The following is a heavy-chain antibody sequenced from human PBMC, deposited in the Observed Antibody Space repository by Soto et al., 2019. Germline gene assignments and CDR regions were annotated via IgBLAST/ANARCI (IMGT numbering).Heavy chain of an antibody. D-gene: IGHD1-26*01. CDR2: IKSKADGGTT. Sequence: PGGSLRLSCAASGFIVSKAWINWVRQAPGKGLEWVGRIKSKADGGTTDFAAPVKGRFAISRDDSNNMMYMEMSSLRTEDTAVYYCTTDSYINMSIVGFGYWGDGTLVTVSS. CDR3: TTDSYINMSIVGFGY. V-gene: IGHV3-15*07. CDR1: GFIVSKAW. J-gene: IGHJ4*01.